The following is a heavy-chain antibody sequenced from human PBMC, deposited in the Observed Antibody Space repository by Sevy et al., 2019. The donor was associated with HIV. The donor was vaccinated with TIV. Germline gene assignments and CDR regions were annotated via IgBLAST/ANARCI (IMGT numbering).Heavy chain of an antibody. J-gene: IGHJ6*02. D-gene: IGHD5-18*01. CDR1: GYTFTGYY. CDR2: INPNSGGT. Sequence: ASVKVSCKASGYTFTGYYMHWVRQAPGQGLEWMGWINPNSGGTNYAQTFQGRVTMTRDTSISTAYMELSRLRSDETAGYYCARVVDTAMVTWNGMDVWGQGTTVTVSS. V-gene: IGHV1-2*02. CDR3: ARVVDTAMVTWNGMDV.